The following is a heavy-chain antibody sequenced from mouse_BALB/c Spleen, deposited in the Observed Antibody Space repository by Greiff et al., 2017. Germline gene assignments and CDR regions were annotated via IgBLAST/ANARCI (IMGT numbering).Heavy chain of an antibody. Sequence: DVHLVESGGGLVQPGGSRKLSCAASGFTFSSFGMHWVRQAPEKGLEWVAYISSGSSTIYYADTVKGRFTISRDNPKNTLFLQMTSLRSEDTAMYYCARRAYDGYAMDYWGQGTSVTVSS. D-gene: IGHD2-12*01. J-gene: IGHJ4*01. CDR1: GFTFSSFG. CDR2: ISSGSSTI. CDR3: ARRAYDGYAMDY. V-gene: IGHV5-17*02.